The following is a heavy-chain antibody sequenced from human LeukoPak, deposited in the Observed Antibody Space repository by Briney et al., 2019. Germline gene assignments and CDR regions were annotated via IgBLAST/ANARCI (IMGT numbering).Heavy chain of an antibody. CDR2: IIPIFGTA. CDR3: ARSLGYCSGGSCYIPSDY. V-gene: IGHV1-69*06. CDR1: GYTFTSYG. Sequence: SVKVSCKASGYTFTSYGIGWVRQAPGQGLEWMGGIIPIFGTANYAQKFQGRVTITADKSTSTAYMELSSLRSEDTAVYYCARSLGYCSGGSCYIPSDYWGQGTLVTVSS. J-gene: IGHJ4*02. D-gene: IGHD2-15*01.